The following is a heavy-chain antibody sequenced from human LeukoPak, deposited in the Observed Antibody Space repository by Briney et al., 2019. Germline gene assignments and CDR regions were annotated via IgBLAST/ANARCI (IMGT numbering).Heavy chain of an antibody. CDR1: GYSFTSYW. CDR3: ARQVRGVEDY. J-gene: IGHJ4*02. D-gene: IGHD3-10*01. Sequence: GGSLTVSRKGSGYSFTSYWIRWVRQIPGKGLEWMGIIYPGDSDTRYSPSFQGQVTISADKSISTAYLQWNSLKASDTAMYYCARQVRGVEDYWGQGTLVTVSS. CDR2: IYPGDSDT. V-gene: IGHV5-51*01.